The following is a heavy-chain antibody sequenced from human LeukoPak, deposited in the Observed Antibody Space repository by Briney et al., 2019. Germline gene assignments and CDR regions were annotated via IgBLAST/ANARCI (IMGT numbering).Heavy chain of an antibody. J-gene: IGHJ4*02. D-gene: IGHD3-10*01. CDR2: ISGSGGST. Sequence: GGSLRLSCAASGFTFSSYAISWVRQAPGKGLEWVSAISGSGGSTYYADSVKGRFTISRDNSKNTLYLQMNSLRAEDTAVYYCAKDSYGSGIFGLDYWGQGNLVTVSS. CDR1: GFTFSSYA. V-gene: IGHV3-23*01. CDR3: AKDSYGSGIFGLDY.